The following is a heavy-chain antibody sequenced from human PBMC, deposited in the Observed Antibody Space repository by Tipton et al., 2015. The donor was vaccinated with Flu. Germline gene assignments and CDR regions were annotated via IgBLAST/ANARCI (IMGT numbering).Heavy chain of an antibody. V-gene: IGHV4-59*12. D-gene: IGHD2-2*01. CDR1: GGSIGSYY. CDR3: ARDPSLAMPDYFDY. CDR2: TYNSAYT. J-gene: IGHJ4*02. Sequence: TLSLTCTVSGGSIGSYYWNWIRQPPGKGLEWIGYTYNSAYTKYNPSLESRVTISADTPKKQFSLQLRSVTAADTAVYYCARDPSLAMPDYFDYWGQGTLVTASS.